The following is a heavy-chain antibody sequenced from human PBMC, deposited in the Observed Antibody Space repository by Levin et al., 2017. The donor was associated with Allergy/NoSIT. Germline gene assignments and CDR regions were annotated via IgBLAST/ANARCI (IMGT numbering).Heavy chain of an antibody. CDR2: LDGSGYVT. J-gene: IGHJ4*02. Sequence: PSSETLSLTCTVSGGSISSSSYYWGWIRQPPGTGLEWVSSLDGSGYVTYYADSVKGRFTISRDDSNNILFLQMNSLRAEDTAVYFCAKDFSLSGNPKYFDYWGQGTLVTVSS. V-gene: IGHV3-23*01. CDR3: AKDFSLSGNPKYFDY. CDR1: GGSISSSSYY. D-gene: IGHD1-26*01.